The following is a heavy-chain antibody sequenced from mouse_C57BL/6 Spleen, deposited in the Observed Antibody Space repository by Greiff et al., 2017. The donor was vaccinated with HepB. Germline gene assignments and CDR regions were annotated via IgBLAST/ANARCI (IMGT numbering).Heavy chain of an antibody. CDR3: ARKTLVATRYFDV. Sequence: EVKLVESGGGLVKPGGSLKLSCAASGFTFSDYGMHWVRQAPEKGLEWVAYISSGSSTIYYADTVKGRFTISRDNAKNTLFLQMTSLRSEDTAMYYCARKTLVATRYFDVWGTGTTVTVAS. V-gene: IGHV5-17*01. CDR1: GFTFSDYG. J-gene: IGHJ1*03. CDR2: ISSGSSTI. D-gene: IGHD1-1*01.